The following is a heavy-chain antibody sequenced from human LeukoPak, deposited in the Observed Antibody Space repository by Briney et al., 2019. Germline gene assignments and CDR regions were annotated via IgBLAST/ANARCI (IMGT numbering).Heavy chain of an antibody. V-gene: IGHV3-53*01. J-gene: IGHJ4*02. CDR1: GFTVSSNY. Sequence: QSGGSLRLSCAASGFTVSSNYMSWVRQAPGKGLEWVSVIYSGGSTYYADSVKGRFTISRDNSKNTLYLQMNSLRAEDTAVYYCAREDIVLMVYDYWGQGTLVTVSS. CDR2: IYSGGST. CDR3: AREDIVLMVYDY. D-gene: IGHD2-8*01.